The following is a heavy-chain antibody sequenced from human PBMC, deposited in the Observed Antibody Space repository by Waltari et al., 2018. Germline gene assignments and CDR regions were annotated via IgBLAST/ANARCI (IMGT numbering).Heavy chain of an antibody. D-gene: IGHD3-22*01. CDR1: GYTFTGYY. CDR2: INPNIGGT. Sequence: QVQLVLRGAEVKKPGASVKVSCKASGYTFTGYYIHWVRQPPGQGLGWRGRINPNIGGTNYAQKFPGRVTMTRDTSINTAYMELSRLRPDDTAVYYCAKGQEHYYDNSGSFVSWGQGTLVTVSS. V-gene: IGHV1-2*02. J-gene: IGHJ5*01. CDR3: AKGQEHYYDNSGSFVS.